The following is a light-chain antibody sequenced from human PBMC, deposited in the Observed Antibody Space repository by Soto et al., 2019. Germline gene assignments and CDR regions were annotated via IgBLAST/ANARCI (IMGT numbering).Light chain of an antibody. Sequence: QSVLTQPPSVSGAPGRRVTISCTGSSSNIGAGYDVHWYQQLPGTAPKPLIYGNSNRPSGVPDRFSGSKSGTSASLAITGLQAEDEADYYCQSYDSSLSDVVFGGGTKLTVL. J-gene: IGLJ2*01. V-gene: IGLV1-40*01. CDR3: QSYDSSLSDVV. CDR2: GNS. CDR1: SSNIGAGYD.